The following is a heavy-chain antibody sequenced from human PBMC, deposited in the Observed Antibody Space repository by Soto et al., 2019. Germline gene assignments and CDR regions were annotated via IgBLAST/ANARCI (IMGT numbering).Heavy chain of an antibody. D-gene: IGHD3-22*01. V-gene: IGHV3-30*03. Sequence: GGSLRLSCVASGFTFSAYGIHWVRQAPAKGLEWVAVISHDGRNKYYADSVKGRFAVSRDNSKKTLYLQMNSLRAEDTAVYYCARPTYYYDSSGPPAYWGQGTLVTVSS. CDR2: ISHDGRNK. CDR3: ARPTYYYDSSGPPAY. CDR1: GFTFSAYG. J-gene: IGHJ4*02.